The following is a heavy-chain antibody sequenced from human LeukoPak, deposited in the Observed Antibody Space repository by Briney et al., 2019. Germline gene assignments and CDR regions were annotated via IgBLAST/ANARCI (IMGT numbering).Heavy chain of an antibody. CDR2: INPGDGGT. CDR1: GYTFTNHY. D-gene: IGHD6-6*01. V-gene: IGHV1-46*03. J-gene: IGHJ4*02. Sequence: ASVKASCKTSGYTFTNHYLHWVRQAPGQGLEWMGVINPGDGGTNYAQKFQGRVTMTRDTSTSTVYMELSSLRSEDTAVFYCTRLGQLVFDYWGQGTLVTVSS. CDR3: TRLGQLVFDY.